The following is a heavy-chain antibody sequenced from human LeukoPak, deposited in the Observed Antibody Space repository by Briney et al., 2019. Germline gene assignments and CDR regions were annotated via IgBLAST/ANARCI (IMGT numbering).Heavy chain of an antibody. Sequence: SETLSLTCTVSGGSISSYYWSWIRQPPGKGLEWIGYIYYSGSTNYNPSLKSRVTMSVDPSKNQFSLKLSSVTAADTAVYYCARTTVTVSHFDYWGQGTLVTVSS. CDR1: GGSISSYY. CDR3: ARTTVTVSHFDY. V-gene: IGHV4-59*08. CDR2: IYYSGST. J-gene: IGHJ4*02. D-gene: IGHD4-17*01.